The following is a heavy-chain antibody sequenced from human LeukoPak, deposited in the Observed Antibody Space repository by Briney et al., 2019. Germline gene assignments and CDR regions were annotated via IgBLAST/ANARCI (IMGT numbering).Heavy chain of an antibody. J-gene: IGHJ3*02. D-gene: IGHD3-10*01. CDR2: IYYSGST. V-gene: IGHV4-39*01. CDR1: GGSISSRNYY. Sequence: PSETLSLSCTVAGGSISSRNYYWGWIRQPPGKGLEGIGSIYYSGSTHYTSSLKSRVTISVDTSKNQFFLKLSSVTAADTAVYYCARPGTGAFDIWGQGTMVTV. CDR3: ARPGTGAFDI.